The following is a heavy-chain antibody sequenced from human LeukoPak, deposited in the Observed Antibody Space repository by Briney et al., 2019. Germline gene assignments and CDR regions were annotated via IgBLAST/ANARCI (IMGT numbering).Heavy chain of an antibody. V-gene: IGHV3-33*02. J-gene: IGHJ6*03. CDR2: MWYDGSIK. CDR3: ARGRDGYNYYYYYYMDV. Sequence: GGSLRLFCAASGFTFSNYGMHWVRQAPGKGLEWLAIMWYDGSIKYYADSAKGRFTISRDNSKNTVFLQMNSPRAEDTAVYYCARGRDGYNYYYYYYMDVWGKGTTVTVSS. D-gene: IGHD5-24*01. CDR1: GFTFSNYG.